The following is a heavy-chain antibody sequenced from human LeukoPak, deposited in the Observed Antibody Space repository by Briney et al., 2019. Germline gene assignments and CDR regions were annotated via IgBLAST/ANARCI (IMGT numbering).Heavy chain of an antibody. CDR3: ARGGYSNYPPLYYYYYYMDV. D-gene: IGHD4-11*01. V-gene: IGHV4-4*07. CDR1: GGSISSYY. CDR2: IYTSGST. J-gene: IGHJ6*03. Sequence: SETLSLTCTVSGGSISSYYWSWNRQPAGKGLEWIGRIYTSGSTNYNPSLKSRVTMSVDTSKNQFSLKLSSVTAADTAVYYCARGGYSNYPPLYYYYYYMDVWGKGTTVTVSS.